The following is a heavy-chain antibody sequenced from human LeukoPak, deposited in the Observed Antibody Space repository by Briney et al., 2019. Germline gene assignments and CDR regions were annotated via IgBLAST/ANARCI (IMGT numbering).Heavy chain of an antibody. D-gene: IGHD6-13*01. J-gene: IGHJ4*02. CDR1: GFTFSSYS. V-gene: IGHV3-21*01. CDR2: ISSSSSYI. CDR3: ARDLTIAAAGYDY. Sequence: PGGSLRLSCAASGFTFSSYSMNRVRQAPGKGLEWVSSISSSSSYIYYADSVKGRFTISRDNAKNSLYLQMNSLRAEDTAVYYCARDLTIAAAGYDYWGQGTLVTVSS.